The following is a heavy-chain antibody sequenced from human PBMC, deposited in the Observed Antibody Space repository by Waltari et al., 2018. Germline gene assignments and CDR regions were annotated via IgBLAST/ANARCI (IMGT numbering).Heavy chain of an antibody. Sequence: VQLLQSGAEVTKPGASVHVSCKVSGYTLTDLSMHWVRQSSGKGLEWRGGFDPEEGETIYEQKCQGTVTMTRNTSISTAYRELSSLRSEDTAVYYWARVTLRGIAYYYYGMDVWGQGTTVTVSS. J-gene: IGHJ6*02. V-gene: IGHV1-24*01. CDR3: ARVTLRGIAYYYYGMDV. CDR2: FDPEEGET. D-gene: IGHD6-13*01. CDR1: GYTLTDLS.